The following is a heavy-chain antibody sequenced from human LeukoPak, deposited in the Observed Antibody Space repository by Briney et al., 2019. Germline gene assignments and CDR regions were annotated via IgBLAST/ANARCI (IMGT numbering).Heavy chain of an antibody. D-gene: IGHD1-26*01. J-gene: IGHJ4*02. CDR3: ARDVEMGATPPY. CDR2: IYSGGST. V-gene: IGHV3-66*02. Sequence: GGSLRLSGAASGLTVSSNYMSWVRQAPGKGLGWVSVIYSGGSTYYADSVKGRFTISRDNPKNTLYLQMNSLRAEDTAVYYCARDVEMGATPPYWGQGTLVTVSS. CDR1: GLTVSSNY.